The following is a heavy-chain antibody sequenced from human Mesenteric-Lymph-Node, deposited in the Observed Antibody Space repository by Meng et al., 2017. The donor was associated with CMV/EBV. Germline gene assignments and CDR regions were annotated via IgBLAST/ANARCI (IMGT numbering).Heavy chain of an antibody. CDR1: GFTFGSFY. CDR2: INPDGSSP. V-gene: IGHV3-74*01. CDR3: ARDSGWYWTDN. D-gene: IGHD6-19*01. Sequence: GESLKISCAASGFTFGSFYMNWVRQAPGKGLVWVSRINPDGSSPSYADSVKGRFNIYRDNDKNTLYLQMNSLTAEDTAVYYCARDSGWYWTDNWGQGTLVTVSS. J-gene: IGHJ4*02.